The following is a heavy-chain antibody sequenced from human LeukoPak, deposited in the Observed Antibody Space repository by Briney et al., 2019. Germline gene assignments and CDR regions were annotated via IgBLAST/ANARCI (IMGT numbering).Heavy chain of an antibody. CDR1: GFTFSNYA. V-gene: IGHV3-23*01. Sequence: GASLRLSCAAPGFTFSNYAMSWVRQAPGKGLEWVSAITGGGSGIYYADSMKSRFTISRDNSKNTLYLQISSLRAEDTAVYYCAKWGDYDVLTGYYVSDYWGQGTLVTVSS. CDR2: ITGGGSGI. D-gene: IGHD3-9*01. J-gene: IGHJ4*02. CDR3: AKWGDYDVLTGYYVSDY.